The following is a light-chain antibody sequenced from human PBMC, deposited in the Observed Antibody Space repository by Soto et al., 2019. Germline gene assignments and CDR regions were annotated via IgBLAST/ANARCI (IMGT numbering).Light chain of an antibody. CDR3: QTWGSGIVV. Sequence: QAVVTQSPSASASLGASVKLTCTLSSGHSNYAIAWHQQQSEMGPRYLMKLNSDGSHSKGDGIPDRFSGSSSGAERYLTISSLQSEDEADYYCQTWGSGIVVFGGGTKVTVL. V-gene: IGLV4-69*01. CDR2: LNSDGSH. J-gene: IGLJ2*01. CDR1: SGHSNYA.